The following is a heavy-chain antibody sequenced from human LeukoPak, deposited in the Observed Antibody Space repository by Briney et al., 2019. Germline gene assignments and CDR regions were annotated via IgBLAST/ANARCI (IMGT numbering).Heavy chain of an antibody. CDR1: GYSFTSYW. Sequence: GESPKISCKGSGYSFTSYWIGWVRQMPGEGLEWIGIIYPGDSDTRYSPSFQGQVTISADKSISTAYLQWSSLKASDTAMYYCARPRYSYAMYYFDYWGQGTLVTVSS. J-gene: IGHJ4*02. V-gene: IGHV5-51*01. CDR3: ARPRYSYAMYYFDY. CDR2: IYPGDSDT. D-gene: IGHD5-18*01.